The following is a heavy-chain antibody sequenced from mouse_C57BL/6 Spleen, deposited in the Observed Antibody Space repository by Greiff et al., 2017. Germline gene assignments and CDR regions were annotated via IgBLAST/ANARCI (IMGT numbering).Heavy chain of an antibody. Sequence: VKLMESGPGLVQPSQSLSITCTVSGFSLTSYGVHWVRQSPGKGLEWLGVIWSGGSTDYNAAFISRLSISKDNSKSQVFFKMNSLQADDTAIYYCARPDDYDRGYYAMDYWGQGTSVTVSS. CDR3: ARPDDYDRGYYAMDY. J-gene: IGHJ4*01. CDR2: IWSGGST. V-gene: IGHV2-2*01. D-gene: IGHD2-4*01. CDR1: GFSLTSYG.